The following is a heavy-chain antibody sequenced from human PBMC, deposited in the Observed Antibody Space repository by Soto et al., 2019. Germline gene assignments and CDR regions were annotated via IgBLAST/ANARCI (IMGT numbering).Heavy chain of an antibody. Sequence: SVKVSCKASGGTFSSYAISWVRQAPGQGLEWMGGIIPIFGTANYAQKFQGRVTITADESTSTAYMELSSLRSEDTAVYYCARGLTTIRYFDWPTTDYWGQGTLVTVSS. CDR3: ARGLTTIRYFDWPTTDY. V-gene: IGHV1-69*13. J-gene: IGHJ4*02. CDR1: GGTFSSYA. D-gene: IGHD3-9*01. CDR2: IIPIFGTA.